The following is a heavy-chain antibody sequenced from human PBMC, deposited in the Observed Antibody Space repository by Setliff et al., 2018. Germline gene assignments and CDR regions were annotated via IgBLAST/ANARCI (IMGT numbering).Heavy chain of an antibody. J-gene: IGHJ5*02. Sequence: SETLSLTCTVSGGSISSGSYYWGWIRQPPGKGLQWIGSIYYSGSTYYNPSLKSRVTISVDTSKNQFSLKVSSVTAADTAVYYCARRHSDFWSGYFWEANWFDPWGQGTLVTVSS. D-gene: IGHD3-3*01. CDR3: ARRHSDFWSGYFWEANWFDP. CDR2: IYYSGST. V-gene: IGHV4-39*01. CDR1: GGSISSGSYY.